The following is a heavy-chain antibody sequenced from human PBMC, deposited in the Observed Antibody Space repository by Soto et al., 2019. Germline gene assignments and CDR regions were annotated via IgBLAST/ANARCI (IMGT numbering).Heavy chain of an antibody. CDR3: AKDMTDGFESGLGMVRGVIKFLIYYMDV. CDR2: ISWNSGSI. V-gene: IGHV3-9*01. D-gene: IGHD3-10*01. Sequence: GGSLRLSCAASGFTFDDYAMHWVRQAPGKGLEWVSGISWNSGSIGYADSVKGRFTISRDNAKNSLYLQMNSLRAEDTALYYCAKDMTDGFESGLGMVRGVIKFLIYYMDVWGKGTTVTVSS. CDR1: GFTFDDYA. J-gene: IGHJ6*03.